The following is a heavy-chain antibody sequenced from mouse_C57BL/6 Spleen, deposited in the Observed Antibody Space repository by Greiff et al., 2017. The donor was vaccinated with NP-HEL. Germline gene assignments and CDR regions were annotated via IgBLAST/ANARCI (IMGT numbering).Heavy chain of an antibody. CDR3: ARRGTVVPYYAMDY. J-gene: IGHJ4*01. CDR2: ISSGSSTI. D-gene: IGHD1-1*01. Sequence: EVQLVESGGGLVKPGGSLKLSCAASGFTFSDYGMRWVRQAPEKGLEWVAYISSGSSTIYYADTVKGRFTISRDNAKNTLFLQMTSLRSEDTAMYYCARRGTVVPYYAMDYWGQGTSVTVSS. CDR1: GFTFSDYG. V-gene: IGHV5-17*01.